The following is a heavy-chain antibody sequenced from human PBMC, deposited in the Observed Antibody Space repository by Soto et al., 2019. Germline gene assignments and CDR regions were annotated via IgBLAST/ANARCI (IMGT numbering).Heavy chain of an antibody. V-gene: IGHV3-23*01. J-gene: IGHJ4*02. CDR1: GFTFSSYA. CDR3: AKDPTPYDSVSY. D-gene: IGHD3-22*01. CDR2: ISGSGGST. Sequence: EVQLLESGGGLVQPGGSLRLSCAASGFTFSSYAMSWVRQAPGKGLEWVSAISGSGGSTYYADSVKGRFTISRDNSKNTPYLQMNSQRAEDTAVYYCAKDPTPYDSVSYWGQGTLVTVSS.